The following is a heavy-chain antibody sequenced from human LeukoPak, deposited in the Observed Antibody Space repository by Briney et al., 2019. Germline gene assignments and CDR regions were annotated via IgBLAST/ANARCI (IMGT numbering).Heavy chain of an antibody. CDR1: GGSISSSSYY. J-gene: IGHJ4*02. D-gene: IGHD3-22*01. V-gene: IGHV4-39*07. CDR3: ARARYYYDSSVGPGYFDY. CDR2: IYYSGST. Sequence: SETLSLTCTVSGGSISSSSYYWGWIRQPPGKGLEWIGNIYYSGSTYYNPSLKSRVTISLDTSKNQFSLKLSSVTAADTAVYYCARARYYYDSSVGPGYFDYWGQGTLVTVSS.